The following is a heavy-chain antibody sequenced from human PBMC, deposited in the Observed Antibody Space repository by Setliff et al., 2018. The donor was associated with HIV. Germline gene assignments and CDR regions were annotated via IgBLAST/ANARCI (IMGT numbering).Heavy chain of an antibody. CDR1: GFTFSNYN. V-gene: IGHV3-21*01. Sequence: GGSLRLSCAASGFTFSNYNMNWVRQAPGKGLEWVSSISSSSSYIYYADSVKGRFTISRDNAKNSLYLQMNSLRAEDTAVYYCARHWGEGTPYFYYMDVWGKGTTVTVSS. D-gene: IGHD3-16*01. CDR3: ARHWGEGTPYFYYMDV. CDR2: ISSSSSYI. J-gene: IGHJ6*03.